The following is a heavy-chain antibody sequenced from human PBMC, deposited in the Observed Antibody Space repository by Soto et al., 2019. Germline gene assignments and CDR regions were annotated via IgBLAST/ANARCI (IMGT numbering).Heavy chain of an antibody. V-gene: IGHV3-23*01. J-gene: IGHJ6*02. D-gene: IGHD3-9*01. Sequence: PGGSLRLSCAASGFTFSSYAMSWVRRAPGKGLEWVSAISGSGGSTYYADSVKGRFTISRDNSKNTLYLQMNSLRAEDTAVYYFATYYDISYYGMDVWGQGTTVTVSS. CDR1: GFTFSSYA. CDR2: ISGSGGST. CDR3: ATYYDISYYGMDV.